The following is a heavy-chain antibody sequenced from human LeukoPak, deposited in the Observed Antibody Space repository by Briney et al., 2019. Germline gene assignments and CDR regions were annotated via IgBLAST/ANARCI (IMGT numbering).Heavy chain of an antibody. CDR1: GFTFSSYS. CDR3: ARDVAYYDSSGPVFDY. D-gene: IGHD3-22*01. J-gene: IGHJ4*02. V-gene: IGHV3-21*01. Sequence: KPGGSLRLSCAASGFTFSSYSMNWVRQAPGKGLEWVSSISSSSSYIYYADSVKGRFTISRDNAKNSLYLQMNSLRAEDTAVYYCARDVAYYDSSGPVFDYWGQGTLVTVSS. CDR2: ISSSSSYI.